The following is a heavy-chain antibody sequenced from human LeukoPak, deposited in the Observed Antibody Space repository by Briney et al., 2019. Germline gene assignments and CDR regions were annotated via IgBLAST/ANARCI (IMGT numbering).Heavy chain of an antibody. CDR3: ARVNSGVVVITDYYYYYMDV. D-gene: IGHD3-22*01. Sequence: SETLSLTCAVYGGSFSGYYWNWIRQPPGKGLEWIGEISHRGITNYNPSLKSRVTISVDTSKNQFSLKLTSVTAADTAVYYCARVNSGVVVITDYYYYYMDVWGKGTTVTVSS. CDR2: ISHRGIT. V-gene: IGHV4-34*01. J-gene: IGHJ6*03. CDR1: GGSFSGYY.